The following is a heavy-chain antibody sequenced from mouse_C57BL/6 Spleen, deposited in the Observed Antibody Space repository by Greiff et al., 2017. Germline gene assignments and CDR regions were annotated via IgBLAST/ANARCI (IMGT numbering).Heavy chain of an antibody. CDR1: GYAFSSYW. CDR2: IYPGDGET. Sequence: QVQLQQSGAELVKPAASVTISCTASGYAFSSYWMNWVKQRLGKGRLWIGQIYPGDGETNYNGTFKGKATLTADKSYTTAYVQHSSLTSEDSAVYIIARNALYYGSSYFDYWGQGTTLTVSS. V-gene: IGHV1-80*01. D-gene: IGHD1-1*01. CDR3: ARNALYYGSSYFDY. J-gene: IGHJ2*01.